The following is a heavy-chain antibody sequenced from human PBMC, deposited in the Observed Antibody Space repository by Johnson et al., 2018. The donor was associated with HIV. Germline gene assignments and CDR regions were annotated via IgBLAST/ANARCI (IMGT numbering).Heavy chain of an antibody. CDR2: IRYDGSNK. V-gene: IGHV3-30*02. D-gene: IGHD6-13*01. CDR1: GFTFSSYG. J-gene: IGHJ3*02. Sequence: QVQLVESGGGVVQPGGSLRLSCAASGFTFSSYGMHWVRQAPGKGLEWVAFIRYDGSNKYYADSVKGRFTISRDNSKNTLYLQMNSLRTEDTAVYYCAKKQAAAGTGGGAFDIWGQGTMGTVSS. CDR3: AKKQAAAGTGGGAFDI.